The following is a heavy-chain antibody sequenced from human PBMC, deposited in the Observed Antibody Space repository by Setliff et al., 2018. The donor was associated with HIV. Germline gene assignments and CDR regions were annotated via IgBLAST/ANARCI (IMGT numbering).Heavy chain of an antibody. V-gene: IGHV3-48*01. D-gene: IGHD1-1*01. CDR2: ISSSSSTI. CDR1: GFTFSSYS. Sequence: GGSLRLSCAASGFTFSSYSMNWVRQAPGKGLEWVSYISSSSSTIYYADSVKGRFTISRDNNKNTLYLQMNSLRAEDTAVYYCAKDGHDQDHYYHMDVWGKGTTVTVSS. CDR3: AKDGHDQDHYYHMDV. J-gene: IGHJ6*03.